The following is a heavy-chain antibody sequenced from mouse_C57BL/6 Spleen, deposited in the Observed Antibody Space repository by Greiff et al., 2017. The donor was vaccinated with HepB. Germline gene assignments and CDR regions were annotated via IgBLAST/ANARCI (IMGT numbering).Heavy chain of an antibody. V-gene: IGHV2-2*01. D-gene: IGHD1-1*01. CDR2: IWSGGST. J-gene: IGHJ4*01. CDR3: ARNPFITTVVATRGYAMDY. Sequence: QVQLQQSGPGLVQPSQSLSITCTVSGFSLTSYGVHWVRQSPGKGLEWLGVIWSGGSTDYNAAFISRLSISKDNSKSQVFFKMNSLQADDTAIYYCARNPFITTVVATRGYAMDYWGQGTSVTVSS. CDR1: GFSLTSYG.